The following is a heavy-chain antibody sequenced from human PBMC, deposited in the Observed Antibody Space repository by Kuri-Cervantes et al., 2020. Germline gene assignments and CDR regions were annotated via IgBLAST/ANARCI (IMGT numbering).Heavy chain of an antibody. J-gene: IGHJ6*03. V-gene: IGHV1-8*02. D-gene: IGHD6-6*01. CDR2: MNPNSGNT. CDR3: ARMGIAARRFGYYYYYMDV. Sequence: ASVKVSCKASGYTLSGYYMHWVRQATGQGLEWMGWMNPNSGNTGYAQKFQGRVTMTRNTSISTAYMELSSLRSEDTAVYYCARMGIAARRFGYYYYYMDVWGKGTTVTVSS. CDR1: GYTLSGYY.